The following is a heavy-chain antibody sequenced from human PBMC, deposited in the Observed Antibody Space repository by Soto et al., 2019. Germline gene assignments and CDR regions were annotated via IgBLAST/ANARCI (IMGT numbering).Heavy chain of an antibody. J-gene: IGHJ4*02. CDR2: IYYSGST. CDR3: ASNSYGYTIYDY. Sequence: QVQLQESGPGLVKPSQTLPLTCTVSGGSISSGDYYGSWIAQPPGKGLEWIGYIYYSGSTYYTPSLKRRVTISVDTSKNQFSLKLSSVTAAATAVYYCASNSYGYTIYDYWGQGTLVTVSS. CDR1: GGSISSGDYY. D-gene: IGHD5-18*01. V-gene: IGHV4-30-4*01.